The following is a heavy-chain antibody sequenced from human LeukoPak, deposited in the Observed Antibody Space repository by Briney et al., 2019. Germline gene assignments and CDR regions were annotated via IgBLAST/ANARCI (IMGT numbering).Heavy chain of an antibody. CDR1: GGSISSYY. CDR2: IYTSGST. CDR3: AREGPLMDYYYYMDV. Sequence: SETLSLTCTVSGGSISSYYWSWIRQPAGKGLEWIGRIYTSGSTNYNPSLKSRVTISVDTSKNQFSLKLSSVTAADTAVYYCAREGPLMDYYYYMDVWGKGTTVTVSS. D-gene: IGHD3-16*01. V-gene: IGHV4-4*07. J-gene: IGHJ6*03.